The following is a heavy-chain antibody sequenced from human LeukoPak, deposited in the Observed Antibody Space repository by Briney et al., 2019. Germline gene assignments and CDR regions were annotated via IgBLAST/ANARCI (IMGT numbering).Heavy chain of an antibody. V-gene: IGHV1-69*13. Sequence: ASVKVSCKASGGTFSSYAISWVRQAPGQGLEWMGGIIPIFGTANYAQKFQGRVTITADESTSTAYMELSSLRSEDTAVYYCASCEYSSSPVFDYWGQGTLVTVSS. D-gene: IGHD6-6*01. CDR1: GGTFSSYA. CDR2: IIPIFGTA. CDR3: ASCEYSSSPVFDY. J-gene: IGHJ4*02.